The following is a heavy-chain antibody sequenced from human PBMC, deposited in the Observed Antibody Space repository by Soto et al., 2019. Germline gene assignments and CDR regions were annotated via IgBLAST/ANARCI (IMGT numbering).Heavy chain of an antibody. CDR2: ISAYNGNT. J-gene: IGHJ5*02. CDR1: GYTFTTYG. Sequence: QVQLVQSGAEVKKPGASVKVSCKASGYTFTTYGINWVRQAPGQGLEWMGWISAYNGNTNYAQQLQGRVTMTTDTSTSTAYMELRSLRSDDTAVYYSARDRGQWLSKGEFDPWGQGTLVTVSS. D-gene: IGHD6-19*01. CDR3: ARDRGQWLSKGEFDP. V-gene: IGHV1-18*01.